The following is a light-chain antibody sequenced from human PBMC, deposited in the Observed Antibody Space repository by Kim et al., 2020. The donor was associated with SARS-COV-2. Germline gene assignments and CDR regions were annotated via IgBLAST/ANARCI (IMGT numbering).Light chain of an antibody. V-gene: IGLV4-69*01. CDR1: SGHSRNA. J-gene: IGLJ3*02. CDR2: VNSDGSH. CDR3: QTWGTGNWV. Sequence: QLVLTQSPSASASLGASVKLTCTLSSGHSRNAIAWHQQQPEKGPRYLMKVNSDGSHSKGDGIPDRFSGSSSGAERYLTISSLQSDDESDYYCQTWGTGNWVFSGGTQLTV.